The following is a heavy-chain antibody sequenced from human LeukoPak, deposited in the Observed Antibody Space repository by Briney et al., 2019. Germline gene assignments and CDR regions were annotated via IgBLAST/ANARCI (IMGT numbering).Heavy chain of an antibody. V-gene: IGHV1-24*01. J-gene: IGHJ4*02. CDR2: FDPEDGET. Sequence: ASVKVSCKVSGYTLTGLSMHWVRQAPGKGLEWMGGFDPEDGETIYAQKFQGRVTTTEDTSTDTAYMELSSLRSEDTAVYYCATPYYDSSGYYWVFDYWGQGTLVTVSS. CDR1: GYTLTGLS. CDR3: ATPYYDSSGYYWVFDY. D-gene: IGHD3-22*01.